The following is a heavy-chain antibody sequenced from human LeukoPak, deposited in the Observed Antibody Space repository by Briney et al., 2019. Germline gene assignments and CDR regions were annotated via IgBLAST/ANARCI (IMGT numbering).Heavy chain of an antibody. CDR2: IIGCGGST. CDR3: AKVVIAVAGPLAY. D-gene: IGHD6-13*01. V-gene: IGHV3-23*01. J-gene: IGHJ4*02. CDR1: GFTFSSYA. Sequence: GGPLRLSCAASGFTFSSYAMIWVRQAPGKGLEWVSAIIGCGGSTYCADSVKGRFTISRDNSKNTLYLQMNSLRAEDTAIYYCAKVVIAVAGPLAYWGQGTLVTVSS.